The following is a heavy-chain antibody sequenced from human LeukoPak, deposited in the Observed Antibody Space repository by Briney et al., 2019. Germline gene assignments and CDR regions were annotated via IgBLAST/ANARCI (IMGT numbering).Heavy chain of an antibody. Sequence: SQTLSLTCTVSGGSISSGGYSWSWIRQRPGKGLEWIGYIYYSGSTYYNPSLKSRVTISVDTSKNQFSLKLSSVTAADTAVYYCPRDHILGGVWGQGTTVTVSS. CDR3: PRDHILGGV. V-gene: IGHV4-31*03. J-gene: IGHJ6*02. CDR1: GGSISSGGYS. CDR2: IYYSGST. D-gene: IGHD1-26*01.